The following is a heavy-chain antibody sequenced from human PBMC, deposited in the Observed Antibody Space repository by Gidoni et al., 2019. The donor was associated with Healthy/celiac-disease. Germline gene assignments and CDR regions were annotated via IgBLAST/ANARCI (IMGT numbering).Heavy chain of an antibody. J-gene: IGHJ4*02. D-gene: IGHD3-22*01. CDR3: ASSYYDSSGYIRY. V-gene: IGHV3-33*01. CDR1: GFTFSSYG. CDR2: IWYDGSNK. Sequence: QVQLVESGGGVVQPGRSLRLSCAASGFTFSSYGMHWVRQAPGKGLEWVAVIWYDGSNKYYADSVKGRFTISRDNSKNTLYLQMNSLRAEDTAVYYCASSYYDSSGYIRYWGQGTLVTVSS.